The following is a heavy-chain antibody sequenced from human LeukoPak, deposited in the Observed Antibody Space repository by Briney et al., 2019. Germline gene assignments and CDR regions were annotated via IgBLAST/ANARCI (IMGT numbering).Heavy chain of an antibody. D-gene: IGHD6-13*01. CDR3: ARDHGSSLDY. CDR1: GFTFSSYA. CDR2: ISYDGSNK. Sequence: PGRSLRLSCAASGFTFSSYAMHWVRQAPGKGLEWVAVISYDGSNKYYADSVKGRFTISRDNSKNALYLQMNSLRAEDTAVYYCARDHGSSLDYWGQGTLVTVSS. V-gene: IGHV3-30-3*01. J-gene: IGHJ4*02.